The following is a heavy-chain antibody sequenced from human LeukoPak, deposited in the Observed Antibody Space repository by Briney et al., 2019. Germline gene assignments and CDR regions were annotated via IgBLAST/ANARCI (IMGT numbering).Heavy chain of an antibody. D-gene: IGHD3-10*01. CDR1: GGSISSDNYY. J-gene: IGHJ5*02. V-gene: IGHV4-39*01. Sequence: PSETLSLTCTVPGGSISSDNYYWGWIRQPPGKGLEWIESIYYSGSTYYNPSLKSRVTISVDTSKNQFSLKLSSVTAADTAVYYCAIASRFGERMGFDPWGQGTLVTVSS. CDR2: IYYSGST. CDR3: AIASRFGERMGFDP.